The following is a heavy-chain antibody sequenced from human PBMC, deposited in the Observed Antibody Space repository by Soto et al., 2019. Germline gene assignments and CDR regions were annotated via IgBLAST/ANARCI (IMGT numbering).Heavy chain of an antibody. CDR1: GGSISSYY. J-gene: IGHJ4*02. CDR2: IYYSGST. V-gene: IGHV4-59*08. CDR3: ARHRLPDYDSSGARALYFDY. D-gene: IGHD3-22*01. Sequence: PSETLSLTCTVSGGSISSYYWSWIRQPPGKGLEWIGYIYYSGSTNYNPSLKSRVTISVDTSKNQFSLKLSSVTAADTAVYYCARHRLPDYDSSGARALYFDYWGQGTLVTVSS.